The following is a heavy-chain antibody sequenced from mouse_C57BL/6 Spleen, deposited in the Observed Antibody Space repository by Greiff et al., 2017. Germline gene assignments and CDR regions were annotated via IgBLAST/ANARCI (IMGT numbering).Heavy chain of an antibody. CDR2: IDPETGGT. D-gene: IGHD1-1*01. Sequence: VQLQQSGAELVRPGASVTLSCKASGYTFTDYEMHWVKQTPVHGLEWIGAIDPETGGTAYNQKFKGKAILTADKSSSTAYMELRSLTSEDSAVYYCTRFPRGSSSPWFAYWGKGTLVTVSA. CDR1: GYTFTDYE. CDR3: TRFPRGSSSPWFAY. J-gene: IGHJ3*01. V-gene: IGHV1-15*01.